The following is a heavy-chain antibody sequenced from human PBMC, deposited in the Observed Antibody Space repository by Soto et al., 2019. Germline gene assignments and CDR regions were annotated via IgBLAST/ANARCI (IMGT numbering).Heavy chain of an antibody. Sequence: QVQLVQSGAEVKKPGASVKVSCKASGYTFTSYYMHWVRQAPGQGLEWMGIINPSGGSTSYAQKFQGRVTMTRDTSTSTVYMELSSLRSEDTAVYYCARGNRVRFLEWLLYGMDVWGQGTTVTVSS. D-gene: IGHD3-3*01. CDR3: ARGNRVRFLEWLLYGMDV. V-gene: IGHV1-46*01. CDR1: GYTFTSYY. J-gene: IGHJ6*02. CDR2: INPSGGST.